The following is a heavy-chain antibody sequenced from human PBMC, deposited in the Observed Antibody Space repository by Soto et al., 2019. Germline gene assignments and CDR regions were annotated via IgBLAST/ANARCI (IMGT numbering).Heavy chain of an antibody. CDR1: GYSFTNYW. CDR2: IDPSDSYT. Sequence: GASLKISCKGSGYSFTNYWISWVRQMPGKGLEWMGQIDPSDSYTTYSPSFQGHVTISVDKSITTAYLQWSSLKASDTAMYYCARRHCSSSSCYRRYGMDVWGQGTTVTVS. V-gene: IGHV5-10-1*01. D-gene: IGHD2-2*01. CDR3: ARRHCSSSSCYRRYGMDV. J-gene: IGHJ6*02.